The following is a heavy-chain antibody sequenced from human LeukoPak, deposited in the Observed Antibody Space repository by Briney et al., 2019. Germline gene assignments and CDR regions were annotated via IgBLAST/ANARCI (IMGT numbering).Heavy chain of an antibody. CDR1: GFTFNNYA. CDR3: AKGQTVTTRVDY. J-gene: IGHJ4*02. CDR2: ISGDGVSP. V-gene: IGHV3-23*01. Sequence: GGSLRLSCAASGFTFNNYALTWVRQTPGKGLECVSAISGDGVSPYYADSVKGRFTISRDNSKNTLYLQMNSLRAEDTAVYYCAKGQTVTTRVDYWGQGTLVTVSS. D-gene: IGHD4-17*01.